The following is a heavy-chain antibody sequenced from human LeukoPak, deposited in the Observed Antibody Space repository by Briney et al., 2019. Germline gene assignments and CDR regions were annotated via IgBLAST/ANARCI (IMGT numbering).Heavy chain of an antibody. CDR1: GFAFSSYS. CDR2: FSSSSSYI. CDR3: ARGSIRVVKQLRGIFDY. J-gene: IGHJ4*02. D-gene: IGHD3-22*01. V-gene: IGHV3-21*01. Sequence: GGSLGLSCAASGFAFSSYSMNWIRQAPGKGLEWVSSFSSSSSYIYYADSVKGRFTISRDNAKNSLYLQMNSLRAEDTAVYYCARGSIRVVKQLRGIFDYWGQGTLVTVSS.